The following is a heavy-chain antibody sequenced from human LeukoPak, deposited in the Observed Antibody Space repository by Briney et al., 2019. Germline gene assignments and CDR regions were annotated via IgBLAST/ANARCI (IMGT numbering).Heavy chain of an antibody. J-gene: IGHJ4*02. V-gene: IGHV1-2*02. Sequence: ASVKVSCKASGYTFTSYGISWVRQAPGQGLEWMGWINPNSGGTNYAQKFQGRVTMTRDTSISTAYMELSRLRSDDTAVYYCARIEVPAAIPFDYWGQGTLVTVSS. CDR1: GYTFTSYG. D-gene: IGHD2-2*01. CDR2: INPNSGGT. CDR3: ARIEVPAAIPFDY.